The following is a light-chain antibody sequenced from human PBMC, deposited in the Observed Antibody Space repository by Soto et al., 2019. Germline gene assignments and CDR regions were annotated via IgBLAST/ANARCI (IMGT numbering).Light chain of an antibody. CDR2: RND. CDR3: AAWDDSLSGVV. Sequence: QSVLTQPPSASGTPGQRVTISCSGSTSNLGSNFVYWYQQVPGAAPKLLISRNDQRPSGVPDRFSGSKSGTSASLAISGLRSEDEADYHCAAWDDSLSGVVFGGGTTLTVL. V-gene: IGLV1-47*01. CDR1: TSNLGSNF. J-gene: IGLJ3*02.